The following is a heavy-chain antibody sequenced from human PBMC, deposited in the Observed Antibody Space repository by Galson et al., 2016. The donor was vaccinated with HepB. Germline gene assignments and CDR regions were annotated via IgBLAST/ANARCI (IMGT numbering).Heavy chain of an antibody. CDR2: INPKSGNT. D-gene: IGHD3-10*01. J-gene: IGHJ6*02. Sequence: SVKVSCKASGYTFNDYDMHWVRQATGQGLEWMGWINPKSGNTGYSWNFQGRLTVTRDTSMTTAYMELSTLRSEDTAVYYCARGFGSGTLRPGGLDVWGQGTTVVVSS. CDR1: GYTFNDYD. V-gene: IGHV1-8*02. CDR3: ARGFGSGTLRPGGLDV.